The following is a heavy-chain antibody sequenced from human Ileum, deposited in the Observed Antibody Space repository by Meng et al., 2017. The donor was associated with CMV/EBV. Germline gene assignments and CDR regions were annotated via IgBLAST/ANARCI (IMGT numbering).Heavy chain of an antibody. J-gene: IGHJ4*02. CDR2: ISWNSGSI. CDR3: TRGADGYGNFDF. CDR1: GFTFDDYA. Sequence: GGSLRLSCAASGFTFDDYAMHWVRQAPGKGLEWVSGISWNSGSIGYADSVKGRFTISRDNAKNTLYLQMNTLRAEDTAVYYCTRGADGYGNFDFWGQGTLVTVSS. D-gene: IGHD5-24*01. V-gene: IGHV3-9*01.